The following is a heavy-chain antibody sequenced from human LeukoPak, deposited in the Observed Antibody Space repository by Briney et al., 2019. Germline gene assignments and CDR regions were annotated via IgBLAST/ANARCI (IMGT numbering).Heavy chain of an antibody. V-gene: IGHV1-2*06. CDR1: GYTFTGYY. CDR3: ARAAGLYYVCWSGYAQ. J-gene: IGHJ4*02. Sequence: ASVKVSCTASGYTFTGYYMHWVRQAPGQGLEWMGRIHTNSGGTNYAQKFQGRVTMTRATYISTASMELSRLRSEDTAVYYCARAAGLYYVCWSGYAQWGQGTLVTVPS. D-gene: IGHD3-3*01. CDR2: IHTNSGGT.